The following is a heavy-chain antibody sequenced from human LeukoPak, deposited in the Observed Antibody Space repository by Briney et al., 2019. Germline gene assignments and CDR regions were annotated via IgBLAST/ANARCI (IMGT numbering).Heavy chain of an antibody. J-gene: IGHJ3*02. CDR3: ARSSPVEDIVLMVYVRGAFDI. D-gene: IGHD2-8*01. Sequence: GESLKISCKGSGYSFTSYWIGWVRQMPGKGLEWMGIIYPGDSDTRYSPSFQGQVTISADKSISTAYLQWSSLKASDTAMYYCARSSPVEDIVLMVYVRGAFDIWGQGTMVTVSS. CDR2: IYPGDSDT. V-gene: IGHV5-51*01. CDR1: GYSFTSYW.